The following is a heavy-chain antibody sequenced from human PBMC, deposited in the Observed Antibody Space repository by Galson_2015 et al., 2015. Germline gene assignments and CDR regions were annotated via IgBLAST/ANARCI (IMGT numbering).Heavy chain of an antibody. CDR2: ITAGGDST. Sequence: SLRLSCAASGFTFGTFGMTWVRQAPGKGLEWVSSITAGGDSTSYADSVKGRFTISRDNSQSTLYLQMNTLRVEDTAVFYCDGVGPNRGPDCWGQGTQVTFSS. V-gene: IGHV3-23*01. J-gene: IGHJ4*02. D-gene: IGHD3-3*01. CDR1: GFTFGTFG. CDR3: DGVGPNRGPDC.